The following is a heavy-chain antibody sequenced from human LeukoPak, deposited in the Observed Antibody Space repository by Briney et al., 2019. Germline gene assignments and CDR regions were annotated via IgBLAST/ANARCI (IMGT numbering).Heavy chain of an antibody. CDR1: GGSITNTGYY. CDR2: IFYTGIT. CDR3: VRRVSGDVELFNYFDY. D-gene: IGHD2-21*02. Sequence: PSETLSLTCTVSGGSITNTGYYWGWIRQTPGNKLEWLGSIFYTGITYYNPSLKSRVTISVDTSKNQFSLKLSSVTAADTAVYYCVRRVSGDVELFNYFDYWGQGTLVTVSS. J-gene: IGHJ4*02. V-gene: IGHV4-39*01.